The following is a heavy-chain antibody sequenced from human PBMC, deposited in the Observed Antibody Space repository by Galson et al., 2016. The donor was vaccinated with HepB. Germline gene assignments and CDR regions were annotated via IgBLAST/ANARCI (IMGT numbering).Heavy chain of an antibody. CDR2: IYHSGST. J-gene: IGHJ2*01. CDR1: GDSISSGYW. CDR3: ARDERNYYDSSNPSYTLSSYSYFDL. D-gene: IGHD3-22*01. Sequence: SETLSLTCAVSGDSISSGYWWSWVRQPPGKGLEWIGEIYHSGSTNYNPSLKSRVTISVDKSKNQFSLKLSSVTAADTAVYYCARDERNYYDSSNPSYTLSSYSYFDLWGRGTLVTVSS. V-gene: IGHV4-4*02.